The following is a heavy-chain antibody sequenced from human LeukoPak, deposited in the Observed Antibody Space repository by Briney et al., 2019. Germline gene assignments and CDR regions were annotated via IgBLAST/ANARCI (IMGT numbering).Heavy chain of an antibody. J-gene: IGHJ3*02. V-gene: IGHV2-5*01. CDR3: AHRQLTYNSSWDVLGAFDI. Sequence: SGPTLAKPTPPLTLTSTFSAFSLSTSGLGVGWFRQPPVKALVWLALINWNDDKRYSPSLKSRLTITEDTSKNQVVLTMTNMDPVDTATYYCAHRQLTYNSSWDVLGAFDICGQGTMVTVSS. CDR2: INWNDDK. CDR1: AFSLSTSGLG. D-gene: IGHD6-13*01.